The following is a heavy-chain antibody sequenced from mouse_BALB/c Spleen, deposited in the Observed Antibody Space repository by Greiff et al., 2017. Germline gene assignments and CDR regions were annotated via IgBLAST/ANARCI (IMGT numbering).Heavy chain of an antibody. CDR3: ARAMITTDAWFAY. CDR2: VNPNNGGT. D-gene: IGHD2-4*01. CDR1: GSSFTGYY. V-gene: IGHV1-26*01. Sequence: VQLQQSGPDLVKPGASVKISCTASGSSFTGYYMHWVKQSHGKSLEWIGRVNPNNGGTSYNQKFKGKAILTVDKSSSTAYMELRSLTSEDSAVYYCARAMITTDAWFAYWGQGTLVTVSA. J-gene: IGHJ3*01.